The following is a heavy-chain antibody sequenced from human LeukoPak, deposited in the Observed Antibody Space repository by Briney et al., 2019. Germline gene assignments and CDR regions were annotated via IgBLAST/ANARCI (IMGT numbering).Heavy chain of an antibody. D-gene: IGHD2-8*02. J-gene: IGHJ6*03. CDR1: GGTFSSYA. CDR3: AVVYADSFYYYYMDV. CDR2: IIPIFGTA. Sequence: GGSLRLSCAASGGTFSSYAISWVRQAPGQGLEWMGGIIPIFGTANYAQKFQGRVTITADKSTSTAYMELSSLRSEDTAVYYCAVVYADSFYYYYMDVWGKGTTVTVSS. V-gene: IGHV1-69*06.